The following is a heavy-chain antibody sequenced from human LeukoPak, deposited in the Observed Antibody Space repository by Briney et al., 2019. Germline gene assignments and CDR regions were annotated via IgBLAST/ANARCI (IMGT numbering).Heavy chain of an antibody. CDR2: INHSGST. Sequence: SETLSLTCAVYGGSFSGYYWSWIRQPPGKGLEWIGEINHSGSTNYNPSLKSRVAISVDTSKNQFSLKLSSVTAADTAVYYCARQGLGGSGYYYYSRTPGHAFDYWGQGTLVTVSS. CDR1: GGSFSGYY. J-gene: IGHJ4*02. D-gene: IGHD3-22*01. V-gene: IGHV4-34*01. CDR3: ARQGLGGSGYYYYSRTPGHAFDY.